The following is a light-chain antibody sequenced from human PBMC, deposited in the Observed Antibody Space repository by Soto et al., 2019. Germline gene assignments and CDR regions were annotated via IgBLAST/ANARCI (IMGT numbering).Light chain of an antibody. CDR3: SSYTGSGTYV. CDR1: SIDVGDYNY. CDR2: ELS. Sequence: QSCLTQPASVSVSPGQSITISCSGTSIDVGDYNYVSWYKQHPGKAPKLMIYELSNRPSGVSNRFSGSKYGNTASLTISGLQAEDEADYYCSSYTGSGTYVFGPGTKVTVL. V-gene: IGLV2-14*01. J-gene: IGLJ1*01.